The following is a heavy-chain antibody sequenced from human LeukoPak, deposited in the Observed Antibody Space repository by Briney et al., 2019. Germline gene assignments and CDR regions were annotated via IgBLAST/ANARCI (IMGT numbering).Heavy chain of an antibody. Sequence: GESLKISCQGSGYSFTSYWIGWVRQMPGKGLEWMGIIYPGDSDTRYSPSFQGQVTISADKSISTAYLQWSSLKASDTAMYYRAGSYSSSWSYFDYWGQGTLVTVSS. CDR1: GYSFTSYW. CDR2: IYPGDSDT. D-gene: IGHD6-13*01. J-gene: IGHJ4*02. CDR3: AGSYSSSWSYFDY. V-gene: IGHV5-51*01.